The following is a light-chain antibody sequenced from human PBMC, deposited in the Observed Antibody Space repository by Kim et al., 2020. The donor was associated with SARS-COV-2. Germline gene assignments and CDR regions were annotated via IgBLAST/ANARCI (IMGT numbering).Light chain of an antibody. Sequence: EIVMTQSPATLSVSPGERATLSCRARQSVSSDLAWYQQKPSQGPRLLIYGASTRATGLPARFSGSGSGTEFTLTISSLQSEDFAVYYCQQYYNWPRTFGQGTKVDSK. CDR2: GAS. CDR1: QSVSSD. V-gene: IGKV3-15*01. CDR3: QQYYNWPRT. J-gene: IGKJ1*01.